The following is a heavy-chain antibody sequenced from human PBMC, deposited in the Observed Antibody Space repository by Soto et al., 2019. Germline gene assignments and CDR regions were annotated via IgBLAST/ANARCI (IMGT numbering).Heavy chain of an antibody. D-gene: IGHD6-19*01. J-gene: IGHJ5*02. CDR2: IYWDDDK. CDR1: GFSLSTDEVG. Sequence: SGPTLVNPTQTLTLTCTFSGFSLSTDEVGVGWVRQSPGKALEWLALIYWDDDKRYSPSLKHRLTITKDTSNNQVVLTVTNMDPVDTGTYYCVLRRHIYNNGWSWFAPWGQGNLVTV. V-gene: IGHV2-5*02. CDR3: VLRRHIYNNGWSWFAP.